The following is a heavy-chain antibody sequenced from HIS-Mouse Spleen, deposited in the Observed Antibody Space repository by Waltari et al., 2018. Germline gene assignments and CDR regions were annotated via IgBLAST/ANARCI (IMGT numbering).Heavy chain of an antibody. CDR2: IYYRGST. J-gene: IGHJ2*01. V-gene: IGHV4-39*07. D-gene: IGHD6-13*01. Sequence: QLQLQESGPGLVKPSETLSLTCTVSGGSISSSSYYWGWIRHPPGTGLEWSGSIYYRGSTYYNPSLKSRVTISVDTSKNQFSLKLSSVTAADTAVYYCAREIPYSSSWYDWYFDLWGRGTLVTVSS. CDR3: AREIPYSSSWYDWYFDL. CDR1: GGSISSSSYY.